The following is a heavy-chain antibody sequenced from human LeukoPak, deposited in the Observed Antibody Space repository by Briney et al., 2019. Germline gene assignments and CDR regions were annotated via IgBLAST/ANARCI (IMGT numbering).Heavy chain of an antibody. V-gene: IGHV1-18*01. CDR2: VGPYNGNT. Sequence: ASVTVSCKASGYTFTSHGISWVRQAPGQGLEWMGWVGPYNGNTNYAQKYQGRVTMTTDTSTSTAYMELRSLRSDDTAVYYCARVSRPTSYYFDYWGQGTLVTVSS. J-gene: IGHJ4*02. CDR3: ARVSRPTSYYFDY. CDR1: GYTFTSHG.